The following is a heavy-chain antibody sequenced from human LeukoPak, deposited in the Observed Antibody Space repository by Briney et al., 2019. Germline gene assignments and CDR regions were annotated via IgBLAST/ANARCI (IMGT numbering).Heavy chain of an antibody. CDR3: ARATTVTTFSFWFDP. CDR1: SGSLSSGRYS. CDR2: IYHSGST. J-gene: IGHJ5*02. D-gene: IGHD4-17*01. Sequence: SETLSLTCAVSSGSLSSGRYSWRWIRQPPGKGLEWNGYIYHSGSTYYNPSLKTRVTISVDRSKNQFSLKLSSVTAADTAVYYCARATTVTTFSFWFDPWGQGTLVTVSS. V-gene: IGHV4-30-2*01.